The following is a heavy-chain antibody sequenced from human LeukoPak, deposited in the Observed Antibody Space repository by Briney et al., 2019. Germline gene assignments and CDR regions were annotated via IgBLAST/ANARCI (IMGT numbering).Heavy chain of an antibody. CDR3: ARVVIVVATEENDAFDI. CDR1: GFSIRSGHC. CDR2: IHQSGST. V-gene: IGHV4-38-2*01. D-gene: IGHD2-21*02. Sequence: SETLSLTCGVSGFSIRSGHCWGWIRQPPGKGLEWIANIHQSGSTYHNPSLRSRVTISVDTYKNQFSLKLSSVTAADTAVYYCARVVIVVATEENDAFDIWGQGRMVIVSS. J-gene: IGHJ3*02.